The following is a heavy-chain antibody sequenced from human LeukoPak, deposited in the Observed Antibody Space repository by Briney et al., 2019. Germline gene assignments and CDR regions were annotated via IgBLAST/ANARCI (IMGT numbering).Heavy chain of an antibody. Sequence: PSETLSLTXAVYGGSFSGYYWSWIRQPPGKGLEWIGEINHSGSTNYNPSLKSRVTISVDTSKNQFSLKLSSVTAADTAVYYCASPRGYSYGWYYFDYWGQGTLVTVSS. CDR2: INHSGST. CDR3: ASPRGYSYGWYYFDY. V-gene: IGHV4-34*01. CDR1: GGSFSGYY. D-gene: IGHD5-18*01. J-gene: IGHJ4*02.